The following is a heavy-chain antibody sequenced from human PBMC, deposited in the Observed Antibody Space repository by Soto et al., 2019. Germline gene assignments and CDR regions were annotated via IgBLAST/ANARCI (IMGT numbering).Heavy chain of an antibody. V-gene: IGHV2-5*01. CDR2: IYGHGNE. CDR1: GFSLTTSAAG. Sequence: QITLKESGPTLVKPTQTLTVTCSFSGFSLTTSAAGVGWIRQTPGKALEWLAVIYGHGNEQYSPSLKNRLTITKDTSKNQVDLTMTNMDPLETATYYCAHMSYIGTYYFDTWGQGTLVTVSS. J-gene: IGHJ4*02. D-gene: IGHD1-26*01. CDR3: AHMSYIGTYYFDT.